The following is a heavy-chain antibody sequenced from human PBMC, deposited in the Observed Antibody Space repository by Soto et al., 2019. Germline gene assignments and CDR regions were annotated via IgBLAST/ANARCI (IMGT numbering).Heavy chain of an antibody. J-gene: IGHJ4*02. V-gene: IGHV1-69*01. Sequence: QVQLVQSGAEVKKPGSSVKVSCKASGGTFSSYAISWVRQAPGQGLEWMGGIIPIFGTANYAQKFKGRVTITADESTSTVYMELSSLRSEDTAVYDCAGVDTIFGVVTNHLLDYWGQGTLVTVSS. CDR2: IIPIFGTA. D-gene: IGHD3-3*01. CDR3: AGVDTIFGVVTNHLLDY. CDR1: GGTFSSYA.